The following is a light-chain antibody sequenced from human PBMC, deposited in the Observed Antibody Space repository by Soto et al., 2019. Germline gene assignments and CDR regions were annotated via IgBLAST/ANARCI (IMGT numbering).Light chain of an antibody. CDR2: STI. J-gene: IGLJ2*01. CDR1: TVVVTSGSF. V-gene: IGLV7-43*01. Sequence: QAVVTQEPSLTVSPGGTVTLTCASTTVVVTSGSFSNWIKQKPGQAPKSLIDSTINKYSWTPARFSGSLLGDKAALTLSEVQPEDEADYSCLLPYDGDWLFGGGTKLTVL. CDR3: LLPYDGDWL.